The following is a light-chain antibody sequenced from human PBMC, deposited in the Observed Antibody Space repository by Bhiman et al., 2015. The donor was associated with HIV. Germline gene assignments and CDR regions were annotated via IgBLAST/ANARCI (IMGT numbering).Light chain of an antibody. CDR2: DNN. CDR1: SSNIGNNY. Sequence: QSVLTQPPSLSAAPGQRVTVSCSGSSSNIGNNYVSWYQQLPGAAPKLLIYDNNIRPSGIPERFSGSKSGTSATLGITGLQTGDEADYYCGTWDSSLSAGGVFGTGTKVTVL. J-gene: IGLJ1*01. V-gene: IGLV1-51*01. CDR3: GTWDSSLSAGGV.